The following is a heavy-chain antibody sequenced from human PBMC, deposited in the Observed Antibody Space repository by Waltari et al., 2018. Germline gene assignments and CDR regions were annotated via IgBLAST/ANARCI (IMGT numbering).Heavy chain of an antibody. J-gene: IGHJ3*02. CDR1: GSTLTELS. CDR3: ATVSDFWSGHAFDI. Sequence: QVQLVQSGAEVKKPGASVKVSCKVSGSTLTELSMHWVRQAPGKGLEWMGGFEPKEGETIYAQKFQGRVTMTEDTSTDTAYMELSSLRSEDTAVYYCATVSDFWSGHAFDIWGQGTMVTVSS. D-gene: IGHD3-3*01. V-gene: IGHV1-24*01. CDR2: FEPKEGET.